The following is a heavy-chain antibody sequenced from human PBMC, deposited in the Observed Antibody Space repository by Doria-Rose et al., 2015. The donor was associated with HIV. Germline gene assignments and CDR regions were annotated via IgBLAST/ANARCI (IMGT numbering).Heavy chain of an antibody. J-gene: IGHJ4*02. CDR1: GASVSSRGYY. V-gene: IGHV4-31*03. CDR2: TYYTGTS. D-gene: IGHD3-3*01. CDR3: ARMGSYRELDY. Sequence: QVHLQESGPGLVKPSETLSLTCSVSGASVSSRGYYWNWIRQVPGKGLESLGYTYYTGTSDYSPSLKSRLNMAVDTSKNQFSLKLSFVTVADTAVYYCARMGSYRELDYWGQGA.